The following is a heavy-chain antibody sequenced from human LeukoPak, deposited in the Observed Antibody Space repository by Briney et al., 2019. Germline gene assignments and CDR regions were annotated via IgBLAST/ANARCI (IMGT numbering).Heavy chain of an antibody. CDR1: GFTFDDYA. CDR3: ARPSFTQGSYFDY. CDR2: ISWNSVVI. Sequence: PGRSLRLSCAASGFTFDDYAMHWVRQAPGKGLEWVSGISWNSVVIAYADSVKGRFTISRDNAKDSLYLQMNSLSAEDTAVYYCARPSFTQGSYFDYWGQGTLVTVSS. J-gene: IGHJ4*02. V-gene: IGHV3-9*01. D-gene: IGHD2-15*01.